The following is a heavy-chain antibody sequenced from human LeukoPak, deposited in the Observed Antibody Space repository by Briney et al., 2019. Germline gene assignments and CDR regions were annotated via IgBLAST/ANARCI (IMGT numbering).Heavy chain of an antibody. J-gene: IGHJ5*02. CDR1: GSTFSSYA. D-gene: IGHD3-3*01. CDR2: ISYDGSNK. V-gene: IGHV3-30*01. CDR3: ARGIAPSYYDFWSGYYRAYDWFDP. Sequence: PGGSLRLSCAASGSTFSSYAMHWVRQAPGKGLEWVAVISYDGSNKYYADSVKGRFTISRDNSKNTLYLQMNSLRAEDTAVYYCARGIAPSYYDFWSGYYRAYDWFDPWGQGTLVTVSS.